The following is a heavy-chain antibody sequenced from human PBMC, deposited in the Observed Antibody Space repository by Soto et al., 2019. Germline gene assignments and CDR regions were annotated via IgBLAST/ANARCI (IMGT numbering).Heavy chain of an antibody. CDR3: AADPYCGGDCYFDY. CDR2: IVVASGNT. CDR1: GFTFFTSA. D-gene: IGHD2-21*02. J-gene: IGHJ4*02. V-gene: IGHV1-58*01. Sequence: SVKVSCKASGFTFFTSAVQWVRQARGQRLEWIGWIVVASGNTNYAQQFQERVTITRDMPTNTAYMELSSLRSEDTAVYYCAADPYCGGDCYFDYWGQGIMVTVSS.